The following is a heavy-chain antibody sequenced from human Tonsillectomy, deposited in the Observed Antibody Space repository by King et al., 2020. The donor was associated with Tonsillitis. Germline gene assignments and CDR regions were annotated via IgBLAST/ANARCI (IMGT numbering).Heavy chain of an antibody. D-gene: IGHD4-11*01. CDR2: IWYDGSDK. J-gene: IGHJ4*02. CDR1: GFTFSSYG. V-gene: IGHV3-33*01. Sequence: VQLVESGGGVVQPGRSLRLSCAASGFTFSSYGMHWVRQAPGKGLEWVAVIWYDGSDKYYADSLQGRFTISRDNYKNTLYLQMNSLRADDTAVYYRARGIFGDYSNYPPSFFDSWGQGTLVTVSS. CDR3: ARGIFGDYSNYPPSFFDS.